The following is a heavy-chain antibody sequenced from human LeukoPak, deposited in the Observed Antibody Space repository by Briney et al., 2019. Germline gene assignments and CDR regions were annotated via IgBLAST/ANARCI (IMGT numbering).Heavy chain of an antibody. J-gene: IGHJ4*02. V-gene: IGHV4-39*01. CDR1: GGSMSTDGLF. D-gene: IGHD1-1*01. CDR2: IYHGST. Sequence: SETLSLTCTVSGGSMSTDGLFWGWVRQPPGKGLEWIGNIYHGSTYYNPSLVSRVTISVDSSKSQFSLKVSSLSAADTAAYFCAATTATAPRLFDSWGQGTLVTVSS. CDR3: AATTATAPRLFDS.